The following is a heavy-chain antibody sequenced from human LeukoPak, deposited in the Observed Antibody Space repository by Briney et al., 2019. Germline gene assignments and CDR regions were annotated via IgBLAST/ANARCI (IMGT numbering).Heavy chain of an antibody. D-gene: IGHD2-2*01. CDR3: AKGYCVNTRCSNYDY. J-gene: IGHJ4*02. CDR2: IKQDGSEK. V-gene: IGHV3-7*03. CDR1: GFTFSSYW. Sequence: GSLRLSCAASGFTFSSYWMSWVRQAPGKGLEWVANIKQDGSEKYYVDSVKGRFTISRDNAKNSLYLQMNSLRAEDTAVYYCAKGYCVNTRCSNYDYWGQGTLVTVSS.